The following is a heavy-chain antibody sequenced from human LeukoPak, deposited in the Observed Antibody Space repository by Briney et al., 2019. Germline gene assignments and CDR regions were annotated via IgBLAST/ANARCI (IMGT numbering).Heavy chain of an antibody. CDR2: IYTSGNT. J-gene: IGHJ5*02. D-gene: IGHD3-10*01. CDR3: AREGLNMVRGVIPKEAWGWFDP. V-gene: IGHV4-61*02. Sequence: SETLSLTCTVSGGSISSGTYYWNWTRQPAGKGLEWIGRIYTSGNTNYHPSLKSRVTISVDTSKNQFSLKLSSVTAADTAVYYCAREGLNMVRGVIPKEAWGWFDPWGQGTLVTVSS. CDR1: GGSISSGTYY.